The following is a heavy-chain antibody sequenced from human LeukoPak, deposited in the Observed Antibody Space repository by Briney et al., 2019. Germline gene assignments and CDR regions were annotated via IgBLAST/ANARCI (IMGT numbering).Heavy chain of an antibody. D-gene: IGHD1-7*01. CDR2: INHSGST. Sequence: SETLSLTCAVYGGSFSGYYWRWVRQPPGKGLEWVGEINHSGSTNYNPSLKRRVTISVETSKNQFSLKLSSVPAADTAVYYCAREIRGNYYFDYWGQGTLVTASS. CDR1: GGSFSGYY. CDR3: AREIRGNYYFDY. J-gene: IGHJ4*02. V-gene: IGHV4-34*01.